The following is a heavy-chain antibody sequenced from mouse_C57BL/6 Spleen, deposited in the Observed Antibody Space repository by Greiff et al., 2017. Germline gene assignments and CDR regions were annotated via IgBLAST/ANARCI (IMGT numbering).Heavy chain of an antibody. D-gene: IGHD2-3*01. CDR3: ARGDGYYDAMDY. CDR1: GYTFTSYW. Sequence: QVQLQQPGAELVKPGASVKMSCKASGYTFTSYWITWVKQRPGQGLEWIGDIYPGSGSTNYNEKFKSKATLTVDTSSSTAYMQLSSLTSADSAVYYCARGDGYYDAMDYWGQGTSVTVSS. V-gene: IGHV1-55*01. J-gene: IGHJ4*01. CDR2: IYPGSGST.